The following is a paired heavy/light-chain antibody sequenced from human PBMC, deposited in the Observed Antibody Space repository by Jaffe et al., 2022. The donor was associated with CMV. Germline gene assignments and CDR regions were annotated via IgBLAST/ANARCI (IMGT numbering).Light chain of an antibody. J-gene: IGKJ1*01. CDR3: QHYSSFPWT. CDR2: KAS. Sequence: DIQMTQSPSTLSASVGDRVTITCRASQTIYNWLAWYQQRPGRAPKLLIYKASTLESGVPSRFSGSGSGTRFTLTISSLQPEDSATYYCQHYSSFPWTFGQGTKVDIK. CDR1: QTIYNW. V-gene: IGKV1-5*03.
Heavy chain of an antibody. CDR3: ASGATFFQY. V-gene: IGHV3-48*03. J-gene: IGHJ1*01. CDR1: EFTFSTYD. D-gene: IGHD1-26*01. Sequence: EVQLVESGGGVVQPGGSLRISCVASEFTFSTYDMNWVRQAPGKGPEWVSNISASGSLTHYVDSVKGRFTISRDNAKKSLFLQMNSLRVEDTAVYYCASGATFFQYWGQGTLVTVSS. CDR2: ISASGSLT.